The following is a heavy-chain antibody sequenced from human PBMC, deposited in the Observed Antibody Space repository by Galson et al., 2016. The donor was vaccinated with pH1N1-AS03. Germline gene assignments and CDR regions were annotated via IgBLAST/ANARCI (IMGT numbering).Heavy chain of an antibody. Sequence: SLRLSCAASEFTFSDYALSWVRQGPGKGLEWVSTIGAGDGSAYYADSVEGRFTVSRDNSKSTMYLQMNSLRVEDTAVYYCAKRGGLVTNRPYYFDHWGQGTLLTVSS. D-gene: IGHD2-21*02. V-gene: IGHV3-23*01. CDR3: AKRGGLVTNRPYYFDH. CDR2: IGAGDGSA. J-gene: IGHJ4*02. CDR1: EFTFSDYA.